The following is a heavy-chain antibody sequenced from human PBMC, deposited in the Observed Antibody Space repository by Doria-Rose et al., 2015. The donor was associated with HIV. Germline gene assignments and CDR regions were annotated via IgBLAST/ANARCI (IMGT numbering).Heavy chain of an antibody. J-gene: IGHJ4*02. V-gene: IGHV4-34*02. D-gene: IGHD4-17*01. CDR1: GGSFNGYY. CDR3: ARSTNDYGDQLDY. CDR2: INHTGST. Sequence: QVQLQQWGAGLLKPSETLSLTCAVYGGSFNGYYWSWIRQPPGKGLEWIGEINHTGSTNYNPSLKSRVTISVDTSKNQFSLKLSSVTAADTAVYYCARSTNDYGDQLDYWGQGTLVTVS.